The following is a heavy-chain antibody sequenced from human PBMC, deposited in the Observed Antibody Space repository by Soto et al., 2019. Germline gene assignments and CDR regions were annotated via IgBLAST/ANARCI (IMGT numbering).Heavy chain of an antibody. V-gene: IGHV3-30*18. CDR2: ISYDGSNK. Sequence: GESLKISCAVSRFTFSTYGMHWVRQAPGKGLEWVALISYDGSNKYYADSVKGRFTISRDNSKNTLYLQMNSLRAEDTAVYYCAKDIEDYGYMDVWGKGTTVTVSS. CDR1: RFTFSTYG. J-gene: IGHJ6*03. CDR3: AKDIEDYGYMDV. D-gene: IGHD4-17*01.